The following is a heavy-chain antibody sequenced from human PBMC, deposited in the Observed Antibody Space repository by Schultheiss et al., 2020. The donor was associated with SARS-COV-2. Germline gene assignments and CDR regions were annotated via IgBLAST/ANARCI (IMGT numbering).Heavy chain of an antibody. CDR1: GFTFSSYS. V-gene: IGHV3-7*01. CDR2: IKEDGSEK. D-gene: IGHD2-15*01. J-gene: IGHJ4*02. Sequence: GGSLRLSCAASGFTFSSYSMHWVRQAPGKGLEWVANIKEDGSEKYYVDSVKGRFTISRDNAKNSLYLQMNSLRAEDTAVYYCARDRCRGGSCSGDWGQGTLVTVS. CDR3: ARDRCRGGSCSGD.